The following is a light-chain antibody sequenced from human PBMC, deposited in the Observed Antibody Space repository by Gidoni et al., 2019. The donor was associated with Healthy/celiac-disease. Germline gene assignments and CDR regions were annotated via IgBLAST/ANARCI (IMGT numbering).Light chain of an antibody. V-gene: IGKV3-20*01. CDR1: QSVSSSY. J-gene: IGKJ5*01. CDR2: GAS. Sequence: EIVLTQSPGTLSLSPGERATLSCRASQSVSSSYLAWYQQKPGQAPRLLIYGASSRATGIPDRFSGSGSGTDFTLTISRLEPEDFAVYYCQQYGSSGTFXQXTRLEIK. CDR3: QQYGSSGT.